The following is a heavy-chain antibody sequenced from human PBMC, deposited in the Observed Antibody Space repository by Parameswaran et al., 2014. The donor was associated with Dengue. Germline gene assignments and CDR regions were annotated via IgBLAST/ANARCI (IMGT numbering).Heavy chain of an antibody. CDR2: IYYSGST. Sequence: VRQAPGKGLEWIGYIYYSGSTYYNPSLKSRVTISVDTSKNQFSLKLSSVTAADTAVYYCARDRFIFGVARGWYDPWGQGTLVTVSS. CDR3: ARDRFIFGVARGWYDP. D-gene: IGHD3-3*02. V-gene: IGHV4-31*02. J-gene: IGHJ5*02.